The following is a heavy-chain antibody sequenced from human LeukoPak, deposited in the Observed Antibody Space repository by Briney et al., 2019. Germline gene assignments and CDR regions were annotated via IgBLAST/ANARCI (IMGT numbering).Heavy chain of an antibody. J-gene: IGHJ4*02. V-gene: IGHV3-33*01. Sequence: GGSLRLSCAASGFTFSSYGMHWVRQAPGKGLGWGAVIWYDGSNKYYADSVKGRFTISRDNSKNTLYLQMNSLRAEDTAVYYCARDDYYDSSGYYDYWGQGTLVTVSS. CDR3: ARDDYYDSSGYYDY. CDR2: IWYDGSNK. CDR1: GFTFSSYG. D-gene: IGHD3-22*01.